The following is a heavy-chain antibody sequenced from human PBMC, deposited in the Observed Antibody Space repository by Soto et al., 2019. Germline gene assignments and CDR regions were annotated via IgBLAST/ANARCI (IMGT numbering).Heavy chain of an antibody. Sequence: GASVKVSCKASGYTFTSYGISWVRQAPGQGLEWMGWISAYNGNTNYAQKLQGRVTMATDTSTSTAYMELRSLRSDDTAVYYCARDLEYSGYEEGFDYWGQGTLVTVSS. V-gene: IGHV1-18*01. CDR1: GYTFTSYG. CDR3: ARDLEYSGYEEGFDY. D-gene: IGHD5-12*01. CDR2: ISAYNGNT. J-gene: IGHJ4*02.